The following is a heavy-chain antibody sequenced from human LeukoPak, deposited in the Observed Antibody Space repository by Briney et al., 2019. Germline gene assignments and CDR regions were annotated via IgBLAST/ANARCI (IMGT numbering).Heavy chain of an antibody. CDR3: ARDPTRVREGVHYYYYMDV. CDR1: GFTFSDYY. J-gene: IGHJ6*03. CDR2: ISSSGSTI. D-gene: IGHD4-17*01. Sequence: GGSLRLSCAASGFTFSDYYMSWIRQAPGKGLEWVSYISSSGSTIYYADSVKGRFTISRDNAKNSLYLQMNSLRAEDTAVYYCARDPTRVREGVHYYYYMDVWGKGTTVTVSS. V-gene: IGHV3-11*04.